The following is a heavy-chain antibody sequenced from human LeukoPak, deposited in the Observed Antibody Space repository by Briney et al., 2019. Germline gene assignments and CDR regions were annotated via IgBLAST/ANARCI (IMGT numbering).Heavy chain of an antibody. CDR1: GFTFSSYA. J-gene: IGHJ6*02. Sequence: GGSLRLSCAASGFTFSSYAMHWVRQAPGKGLEWVAVIPYDGSNKYYADSVKGRFTISRDNSKNTLYLQMNSLRAEDTAVYYCAREMATIRVSYYYGMDVWGQGTTVTVSS. CDR2: IPYDGSNK. CDR3: AREMATIRVSYYYGMDV. V-gene: IGHV3-30-3*01. D-gene: IGHD5-24*01.